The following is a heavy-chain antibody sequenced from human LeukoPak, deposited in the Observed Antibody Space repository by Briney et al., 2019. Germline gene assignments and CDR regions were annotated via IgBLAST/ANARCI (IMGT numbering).Heavy chain of an antibody. CDR3: AREDSAGTGHLKTH. Sequence: GGSLRLSCAAPGFTFDDYGMSWVRQAPGKGLEWVSGINWNGSSTGYADSVKGRFTISRDNAKNSLYLQMNSLRAEDTALYYCAREDSAGTGHLKTHWGQGTLVTVSS. CDR2: INWNGSST. V-gene: IGHV3-20*04. CDR1: GFTFDDYG. D-gene: IGHD6-19*01. J-gene: IGHJ4*02.